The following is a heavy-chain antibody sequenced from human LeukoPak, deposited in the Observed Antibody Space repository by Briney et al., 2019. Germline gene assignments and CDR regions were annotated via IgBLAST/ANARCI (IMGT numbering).Heavy chain of an antibody. CDR3: AREYSSSYWFDP. D-gene: IGHD6-6*01. V-gene: IGHV3-64*01. J-gene: IGHJ5*02. CDR1: GFTFSSYP. Sequence: GGSLRLSCAASGFTFSSYPMHWVRQAPGERLEYVSAITSDGGRTFYANSVKGRFTISRDNSKSTLYLHMGSLRAEDMAVYYCAREYSSSYWFDPWGQGTLVTVSS. CDR2: ITSDGGRT.